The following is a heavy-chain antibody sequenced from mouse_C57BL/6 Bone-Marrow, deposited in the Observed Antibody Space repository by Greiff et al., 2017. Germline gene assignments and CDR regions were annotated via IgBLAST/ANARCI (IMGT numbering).Heavy chain of an antibody. CDR1: GFNFTDYY. J-gene: IGHJ2*01. CDR3: TGGDYDDFDY. Sequence: EVQLQQSGAELVRPGASVKLSCTASGFNFTDYYMHWVKQRPEQGLEWIGWIDPENGDTEYASKFQGKATITADTSSNTAYLQLSSLTSEDTAVYYCTGGDYDDFDYWGQGTTLTVSS. CDR2: IDPENGDT. D-gene: IGHD2-13*01. V-gene: IGHV14-4*01.